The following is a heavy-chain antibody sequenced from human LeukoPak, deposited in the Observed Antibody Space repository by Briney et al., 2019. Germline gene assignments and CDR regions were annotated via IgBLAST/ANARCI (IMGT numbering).Heavy chain of an antibody. CDR1: GFTFSSYG. J-gene: IGHJ4*02. D-gene: IGHD3-10*02. CDR2: LSNTGNI. V-gene: IGHV3-48*01. CDR3: ARRGDSPMIGDH. Sequence: GGSLRLSCAASGFTFSSYGMNWVDHAAGKGLECLSYLSNTGNIHYAQSVKGRFTISRDNAKSSLGLQMDGLRAEDTAVYYCARRGDSPMIGDHWGQGILVTVAS.